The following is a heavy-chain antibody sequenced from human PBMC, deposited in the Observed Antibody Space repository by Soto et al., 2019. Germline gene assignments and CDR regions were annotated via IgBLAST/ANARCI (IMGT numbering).Heavy chain of an antibody. J-gene: IGHJ6*02. CDR1: GFTFSSYS. CDR3: ARDRPSNLGYCSSTSCRGTYYGMDV. D-gene: IGHD2-2*01. Sequence: PGGSLRLSCAASGFTFSSYSMNWVRQAPGKGLKWVSYISSSSSTIYYADSVKGRFTISRDNAKNSLYLQMNSLRAEDTAVYYCARDRPSNLGYCSSTSCRGTYYGMDVWGQGTTVTVSS. CDR2: ISSSSSTI. V-gene: IGHV3-48*01.